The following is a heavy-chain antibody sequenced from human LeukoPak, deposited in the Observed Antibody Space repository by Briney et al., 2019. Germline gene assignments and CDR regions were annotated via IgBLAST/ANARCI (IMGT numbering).Heavy chain of an antibody. Sequence: GGSLRLSCAASGFTFSSYWMSWVRQAPGKGLEGVANIKQDGSEKYYVGSVKGRFTISRDNAKNSLYLQMNSLRAEDTAVYYCANHLGVSDAFDMWGQRTMVTVSS. D-gene: IGHD1-14*01. J-gene: IGHJ3*02. CDR3: ANHLGVSDAFDM. CDR1: GFTFSSYW. CDR2: IKQDGSEK. V-gene: IGHV3-7*01.